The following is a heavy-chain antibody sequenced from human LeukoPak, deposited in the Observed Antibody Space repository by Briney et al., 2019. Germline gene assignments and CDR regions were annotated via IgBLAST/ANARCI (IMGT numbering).Heavy chain of an antibody. CDR1: GGSITSSGLY. CDR2: IYYGGSA. CDR3: ARQPNIVVVDNWFDP. J-gene: IGHJ5*02. D-gene: IGHD2-15*01. V-gene: IGHV4-39*07. Sequence: SDTLSLTCTVSGGSITSSGLYWGWIRQPPGKGLEWIGNIYYGGSAYYNPSLKSRVTISVDTSKIQFSLKLSSVTAADTAVYYCARQPNIVVVDNWFDPWGQGTLVAVSS.